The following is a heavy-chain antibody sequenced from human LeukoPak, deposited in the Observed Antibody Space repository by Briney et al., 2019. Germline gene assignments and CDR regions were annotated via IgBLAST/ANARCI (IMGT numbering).Heavy chain of an antibody. CDR2: MNPNSGNT. CDR1: GYTFTSYD. Sequence: ASVKVSCKASGYTFTSYDINWVRQATGQGLEWMGWMNPNSGNTGYAQKFQARVTMTTDTSTSTAYMELRSLRSDDTAVYYCARVDHRLGEGFDYWGQGTLVTVSS. D-gene: IGHD3-16*01. CDR3: ARVDHRLGEGFDY. J-gene: IGHJ4*02. V-gene: IGHV1-8*01.